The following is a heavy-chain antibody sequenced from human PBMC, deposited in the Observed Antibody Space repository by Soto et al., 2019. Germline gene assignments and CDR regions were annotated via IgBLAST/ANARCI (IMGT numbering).Heavy chain of an antibody. J-gene: IGHJ4*02. CDR2: ISGSGGST. CDR3: AKPDYIWGSPYLYYFDY. CDR1: GFTFSSYA. D-gene: IGHD3-16*01. Sequence: GGSLRLSCAASGFTFSSYAMRWVRQAPGKGLEWVSAISGSGGSTYYADSVKGRFTISRDNSKNTLYLQMNSLRAEDTAVYYCAKPDYIWGSPYLYYFDYWGQGTLVTVSS. V-gene: IGHV3-23*01.